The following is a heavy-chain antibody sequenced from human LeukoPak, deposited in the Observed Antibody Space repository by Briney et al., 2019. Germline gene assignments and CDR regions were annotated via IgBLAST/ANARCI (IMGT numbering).Heavy chain of an antibody. CDR1: GFTFSSDW. D-gene: IGHD5-12*01. CDR2: IKEDGSES. Sequence: GGSLRLSCAVSGFTFSSDWMNWVRQAPGKGLEWVANIKEDGSESYYVDSVKGRFTISRDNTKNSLYLQMNSLRAEDTAVYYCARFPRDPWRFDYWGQGTLVTVSS. CDR3: ARFPRDPWRFDY. J-gene: IGHJ4*02. V-gene: IGHV3-7*03.